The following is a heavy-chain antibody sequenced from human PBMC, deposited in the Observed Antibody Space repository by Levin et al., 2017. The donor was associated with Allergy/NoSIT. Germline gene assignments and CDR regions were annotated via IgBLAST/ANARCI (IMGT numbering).Heavy chain of an antibody. J-gene: IGHJ3*02. CDR1: GGSFSGFY. D-gene: IGHD3-10*01. Sequence: SETLSLTCAVYGGSFSGFYWGWIHQLPRQGLEWIGEINHSGSTNYNPSLKSRVTISVDTSKTQFSLNLSSVTVADTAVYYCARARYMPRGVGAFDIWGQGTMVTVSS. CDR3: ARARYMPRGVGAFDI. CDR2: INHSGST. V-gene: IGHV4-34*01.